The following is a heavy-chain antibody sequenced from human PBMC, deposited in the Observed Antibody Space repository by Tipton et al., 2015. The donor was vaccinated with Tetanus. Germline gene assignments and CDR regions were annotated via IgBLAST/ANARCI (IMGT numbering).Heavy chain of an antibody. CDR3: ARSADNWFDP. Sequence: TLSLTCTVSRGSMNSGTFYRDWIRQSPGKGLEWLGNIYYNGNALENPSLKGRVTLSLDRSKNQFSLKLTSVTATDTAVYYCARSADNWFDPWGQGILVTVSS. V-gene: IGHV4-39*01. CDR2: IYYNGNA. CDR1: RGSMNSGTFY. J-gene: IGHJ5*02.